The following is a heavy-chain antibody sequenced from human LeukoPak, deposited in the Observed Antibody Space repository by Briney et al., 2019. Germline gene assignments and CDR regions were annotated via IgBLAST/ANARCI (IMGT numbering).Heavy chain of an antibody. J-gene: IGHJ4*02. V-gene: IGHV1-69*13. CDR3: ARVGAGYYFDY. D-gene: IGHD1-26*01. CDR1: GYTFTNYG. Sequence: VASVKVSCKASGYTFTNYGISWVRQAPGQGLEWMGGIIPIFGTANYAQKFRGRVTITADESTSTAYMELSSLRSEDTAVYYCARVGAGYYFDYWGQGTLVTVSS. CDR2: IIPIFGTA.